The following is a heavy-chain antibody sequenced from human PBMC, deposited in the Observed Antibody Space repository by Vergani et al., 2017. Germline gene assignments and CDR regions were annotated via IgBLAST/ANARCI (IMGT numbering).Heavy chain of an antibody. CDR2: IDPSDSYT. V-gene: IGHV5-10-1*03. CDR3: AVVSPIVVVPVRENWFDP. J-gene: IGHJ5*02. D-gene: IGHD2-2*01. Sequence: DVQLVQSGAEVKKPGESLRISCKGSGYSFTSYWISWVRQMPGKGLEWMGRIDPSDSYTNYSPSFQGHVTISADKSISTVYLQWSRLKASDTAMYYCAVVSPIVVVPVRENWFDPWGQGTLVTVSS. CDR1: GYSFTSYW.